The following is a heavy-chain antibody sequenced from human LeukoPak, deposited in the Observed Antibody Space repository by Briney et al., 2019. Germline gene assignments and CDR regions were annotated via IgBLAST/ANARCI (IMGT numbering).Heavy chain of an antibody. D-gene: IGHD3-9*01. Sequence: GGSLRLSCAASGFTFSSYAMSWVRQAPGKGLEWVSAISGSGGSTYYADSVKGRLTISRDNSKNTLYLQMNSLRAEDTAVYYCALLTGYYNHASDIWGQGTMVTVSS. V-gene: IGHV3-23*01. J-gene: IGHJ3*02. CDR3: ALLTGYYNHASDI. CDR2: ISGSGGST. CDR1: GFTFSSYA.